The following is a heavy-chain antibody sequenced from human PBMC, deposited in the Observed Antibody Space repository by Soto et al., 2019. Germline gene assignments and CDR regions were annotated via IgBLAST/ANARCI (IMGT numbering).Heavy chain of an antibody. CDR2: INAGNGNT. J-gene: IGHJ3*02. D-gene: IGHD5-12*01. V-gene: IGHV1-3*01. CDR3: ARWGGYNHDAFDI. CDR1: GYTFTSYA. Sequence: ASVKVSCKASGYTFTSYAMHWVRQAPGQRLEWMGWINAGNGNTKYSQKFQGRVTITRDTSASTAYMELSSLRSEDTAVYYRARWGGYNHDAFDIWGQGTMVTVSS.